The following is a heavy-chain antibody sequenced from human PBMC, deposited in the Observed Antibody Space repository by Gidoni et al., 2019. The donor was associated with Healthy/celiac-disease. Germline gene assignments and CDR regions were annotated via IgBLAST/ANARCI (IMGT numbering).Heavy chain of an antibody. V-gene: IGHV3-30*02. CDR2: IRYDGSNK. D-gene: IGHD3-10*01. CDR1: GFTFSSYG. CDR3: AKDGRGSGSYYKSTYYFDY. Sequence: QVQLVESGGGVVQPGGSLRLSCAASGFTFSSYGMHWVRQAPGKGLEWVAFIRYDGSNKYYADSGKGRFTISRDNSKNTLYLQMNSLRAEDTAVYYCAKDGRGSGSYYKSTYYFDYWGQGTLVTVSS. J-gene: IGHJ4*02.